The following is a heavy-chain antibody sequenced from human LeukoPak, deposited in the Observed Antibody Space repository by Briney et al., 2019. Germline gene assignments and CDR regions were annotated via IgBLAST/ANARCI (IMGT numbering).Heavy chain of an antibody. CDR1: GFTVSSKY. Sequence: GGSLGLSCPASGFTVSSKYMAWVRQAPGKGLGWASFINSGGTTNHADSVKGRFTISRDYSKNSLYLQMNSLRDEDTAVYYCAREESGSYFSWSVGYFDYWGQGTLVTVSS. J-gene: IGHJ4*02. CDR2: INSGGTT. CDR3: AREESGSYFSWSVGYFDY. V-gene: IGHV3-66*01. D-gene: IGHD1-26*01.